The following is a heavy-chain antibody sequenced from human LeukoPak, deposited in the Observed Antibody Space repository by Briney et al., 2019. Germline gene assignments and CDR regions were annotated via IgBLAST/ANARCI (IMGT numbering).Heavy chain of an antibody. V-gene: IGHV4-59*01. CDR2: IYYSGGT. Sequence: SETLSLTCTVSGGSISSYYWSWIRQPPGKGLEWIGYIYYSGGTNYKPSLKSRVTISVDTSKNQFSLKLSSVTAADTAVYYCARLRTLLWFGELLRYFDYWGQGTLVTVSS. J-gene: IGHJ4*02. CDR1: GGSISSYY. CDR3: ARLRTLLWFGELLRYFDY. D-gene: IGHD3-10*01.